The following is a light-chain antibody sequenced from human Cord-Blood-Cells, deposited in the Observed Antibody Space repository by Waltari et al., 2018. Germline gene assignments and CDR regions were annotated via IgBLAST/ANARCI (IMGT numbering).Light chain of an antibody. V-gene: IGKV4-1*01. CDR2: WAS. Sequence: DILMTQSPESLAVSLGERAPINCQFSQSVLYSSNNKNYLAWYQQKPGQPPKLLIYWASTRESGVPDRFSGSGSGTDFTLTISSLQAEDVAVYYCQQYYSTPYTFGQGTKLEIK. CDR3: QQYYSTPYT. CDR1: QSVLYSSNNKNY. J-gene: IGKJ2*01.